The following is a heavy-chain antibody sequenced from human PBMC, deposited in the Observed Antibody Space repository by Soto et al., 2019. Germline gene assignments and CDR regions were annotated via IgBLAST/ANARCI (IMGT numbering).Heavy chain of an antibody. CDR3: ARTHDYGDYEFDY. V-gene: IGHV1-18*01. D-gene: IGHD4-17*01. CDR1: GYTFTSYG. J-gene: IGHJ4*02. CDR2: IRACNGNT. Sequence: ASVKVSCKASGYTFTSYGISWVRQAPGQGLEWMGWIRACNGNTNYAQKLQGRVTMTTDTSTSPAYMELRSLRSDDTAVYYCARTHDYGDYEFDYWGQGTLVTVSS.